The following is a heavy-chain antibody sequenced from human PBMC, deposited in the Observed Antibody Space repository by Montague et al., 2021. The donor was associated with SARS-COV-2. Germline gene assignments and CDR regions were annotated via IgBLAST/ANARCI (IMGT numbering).Heavy chain of an antibody. CDR1: GFTFSSYW. CDR3: ARSLFSSGSF. J-gene: IGHJ4*02. D-gene: IGHD3-10*01. Sequence: SLRLSCAASGFTFSSYWMNWARQAPGKGLEWVASIKPDGSGQNYVDSVKGRFTISRDNAKESLYLQMNSLRVDDTAVYYCARSLFSSGSFWGQGTLVTVSS. V-gene: IGHV3-7*01. CDR2: IKPDGSGQ.